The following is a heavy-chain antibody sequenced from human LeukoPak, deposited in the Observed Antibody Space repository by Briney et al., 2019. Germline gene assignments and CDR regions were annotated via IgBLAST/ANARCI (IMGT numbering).Heavy chain of an antibody. CDR1: GGSIRSYY. Sequence: SETLSLTCTVSGGSIRSYYWTWIRQPPGKGLEWIGYIYYTGSTYYNPSLKSRVTISVDTSKNQFSLKLSSVTAADTAVYYCARFRGDYYYYMDVWGKGTTVTVSS. CDR2: IYYTGST. V-gene: IGHV4-59*08. CDR3: ARFRGDYYYYMDV. J-gene: IGHJ6*03. D-gene: IGHD3-10*01.